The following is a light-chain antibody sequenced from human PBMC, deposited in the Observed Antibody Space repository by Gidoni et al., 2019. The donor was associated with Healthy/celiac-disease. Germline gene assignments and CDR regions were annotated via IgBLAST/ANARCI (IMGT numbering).Light chain of an antibody. V-gene: IGKV1-33*01. CDR2: DAS. CDR1: QDISNY. Sequence: DFRIPKPPSSLSASVGDRVPITCQASQDISNYLNWYQQKPGKAPKLLIYDASNLETGVPSRFSGSGSGTDFTFTISSLQPEDIATYYCQQYDNLPPGYTFGQGTKLEIK. CDR3: QQYDNLPPGYT. J-gene: IGKJ2*01.